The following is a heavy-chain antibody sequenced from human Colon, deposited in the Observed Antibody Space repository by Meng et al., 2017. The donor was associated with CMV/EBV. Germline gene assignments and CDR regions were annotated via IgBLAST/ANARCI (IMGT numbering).Heavy chain of an antibody. V-gene: IGHV4-61*01. CDR2: VSNRGST. CDR3: ARGSGSARFFESAPALGP. CDR1: GDSVSSGSYY. Sequence: SETLSLTCSVSGDSVSSGSYYWTWVRKPPGKGLEWIGYVSNRGSTNYKSSFRGRALISMDTTNNQVFLSLTSVTAADTAVYFCARGSGSARFFESAPALGPWGQGNLVTVSS. J-gene: IGHJ1*01. D-gene: IGHD3-3*01.